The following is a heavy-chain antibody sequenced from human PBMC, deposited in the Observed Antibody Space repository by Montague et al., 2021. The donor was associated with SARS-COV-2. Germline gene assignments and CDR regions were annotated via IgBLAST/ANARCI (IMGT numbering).Heavy chain of an antibody. CDR3: AKVAGSHDTFDI. V-gene: IGHV4-38-2*02. D-gene: IGHD6-19*01. Sequence: SETLSLTCTVSGYSISTGYYWGWIRQPPGKGLEWIGTIYHSGSTYFNPSLKSRVTISVDTSKNQFSRNLSSVTAADTAVYYCAKVAGSHDTFDIWGRGTMVTASS. CDR1: GYSISTGYY. CDR2: IYHSGST. J-gene: IGHJ3*02.